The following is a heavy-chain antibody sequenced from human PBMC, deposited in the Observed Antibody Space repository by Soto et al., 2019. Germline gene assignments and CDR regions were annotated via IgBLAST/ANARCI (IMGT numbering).Heavy chain of an antibody. CDR1: GYTFTSYY. CDR3: ARDLIVHYYYYGMDF. V-gene: IGHV1-46*01. CDR2: INPSGGST. D-gene: IGHD2-8*01. J-gene: IGHJ6*02. Sequence: GASVKVSCKASGYTFTSYYMHWVRQAPGQGLEWMGIINPSGGSTSYAQKFQGRVTMTRDTSTSTVYMELSSLRSEDTAVYYCARDLIVHYYYYGMDFWGQGTTVTVSS.